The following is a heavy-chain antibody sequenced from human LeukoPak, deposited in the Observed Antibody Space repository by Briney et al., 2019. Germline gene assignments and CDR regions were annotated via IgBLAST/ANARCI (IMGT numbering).Heavy chain of an antibody. V-gene: IGHV3-15*01. CDR3: TTHPYQTGGFDH. D-gene: IGHD2-2*01. Sequence: GGSLRLSCAASGFTYSSAAVSWIRQAPGKGLEWVGRIKTKSDGGTTDYAALVKGRFTISRDDSENTVYLQMNSLETEDTAMYYRTTHPYQTGGFDHWGQGTLVTVSS. J-gene: IGHJ4*02. CDR1: GFTYSSAA. CDR2: IKTKSDGGTT.